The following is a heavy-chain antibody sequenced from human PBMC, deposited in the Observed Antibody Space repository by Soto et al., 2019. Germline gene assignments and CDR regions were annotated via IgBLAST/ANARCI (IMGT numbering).Heavy chain of an antibody. CDR2: ISGSGGST. Sequence: GGSLRLSCAASGFTFSSYAMSWVRQAPGKGLEWVSAISGSGGSTYYADSVKGRFTISRDNSKNTLYLQMNSLRVEDTAVYYCARAGYSSGWYYAFDIWGQGTMVTVSS. J-gene: IGHJ3*02. D-gene: IGHD6-19*01. CDR3: ARAGYSSGWYYAFDI. CDR1: GFTFSSYA. V-gene: IGHV3-23*01.